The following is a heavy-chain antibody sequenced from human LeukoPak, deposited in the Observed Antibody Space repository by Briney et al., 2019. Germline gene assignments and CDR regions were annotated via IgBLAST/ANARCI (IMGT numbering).Heavy chain of an antibody. D-gene: IGHD3-22*01. CDR1: GFNFEDYT. V-gene: IGHV3-43*01. J-gene: IGHJ4*02. CDR2: IRWDGTP. Sequence: PGGSLRLSCAASGFNFEDYTMHWVRQAPGKTLGWVSLIRWDGTPYYTDSVKGRFTISRDNSKNSLYLQMDTLRSEDAAFYYCVKDLSYESSGYVSDHWGQGTLVTVSS. CDR3: VKDLSYESSGYVSDH.